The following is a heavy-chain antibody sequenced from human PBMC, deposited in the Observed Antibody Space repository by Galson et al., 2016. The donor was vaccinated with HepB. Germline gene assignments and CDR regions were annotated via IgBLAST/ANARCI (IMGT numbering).Heavy chain of an antibody. D-gene: IGHD2-2*01. V-gene: IGHV2-5*02. Sequence: PALVKPTQTLTLTCSFSGFALNSTGVGVGWIRQPPGKALEWLALIYWDDDKRYSPSLRARLTITKDTSKNQVVLRMTNMDPVDTATYYCARTIVVPTALGLFYYYYGMDVWGQGTTVTVSS. J-gene: IGHJ6*02. CDR2: IYWDDDK. CDR3: ARTIVVPTALGLFYYYYGMDV. CDR1: GFALNSTGVG.